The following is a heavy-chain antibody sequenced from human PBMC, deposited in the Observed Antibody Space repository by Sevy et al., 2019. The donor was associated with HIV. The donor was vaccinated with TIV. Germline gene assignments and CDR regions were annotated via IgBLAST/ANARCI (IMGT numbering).Heavy chain of an antibody. CDR2: IRAENSGT. Sequence: GGSLRLSCVASVFDFRTYPMNWVRQAPGKGLEWISNIRAENSGTNYADSVKGRFTVSRDNAQNSLYLQMNSLRVEDSAVYYCVRDYAVAFDHWGHGVLVTVSS. D-gene: IGHD4-17*01. J-gene: IGHJ4*01. V-gene: IGHV3-48*04. CDR3: VRDYAVAFDH. CDR1: VFDFRTYP.